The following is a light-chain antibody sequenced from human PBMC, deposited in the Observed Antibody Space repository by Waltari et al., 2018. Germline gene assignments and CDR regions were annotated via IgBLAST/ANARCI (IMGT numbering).Light chain of an antibody. CDR3: LQHNSYPPWT. CDR2: AES. V-gene: IGKV1-17*01. CDR1: QGIRND. J-gene: IGKJ1*01. Sequence: DIQLTQSPSSLSASVGDRVTITCRASQGIRNDLGCDQQKPGKAPKRLIYAESSFQSGVPSRFSGSGSGTEFTLTISSLQPEDFATYYCLQHNSYPPWTFGQGTKVEIK.